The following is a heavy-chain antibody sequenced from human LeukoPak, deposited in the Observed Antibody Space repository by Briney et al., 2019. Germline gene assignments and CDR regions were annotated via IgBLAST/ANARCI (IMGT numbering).Heavy chain of an antibody. V-gene: IGHV1-8*03. J-gene: IGHJ6*03. CDR2: MNPNSGNT. Sequence: GSSVKVSCKASGYTFTSYDINWVRQATGQGLEWMGWMNPNSGNTGYAQKFQGRVTITRNTSISTAYMELSSLRSEDTAVYYCARGGGYSSSWFPLDYYYYYMDVWGKGTTVTVSS. CDR3: ARGGGYSSSWFPLDYYYYYMDV. CDR1: GYTFTSYD. D-gene: IGHD6-13*01.